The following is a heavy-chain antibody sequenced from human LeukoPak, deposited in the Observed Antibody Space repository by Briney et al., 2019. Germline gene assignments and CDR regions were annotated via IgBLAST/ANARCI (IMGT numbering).Heavy chain of an antibody. D-gene: IGHD6-13*01. Sequence: GGSLRLSCAASGFTFSNAWMSWVRQAPGKGLEWVSSISSSSSYIYYADSVKGRFTISRDNAKNSPYLQMNSLRVEDTAVYYCASRSINWYRGNNWFDPWGQGTLVTVSS. V-gene: IGHV3-21*01. CDR2: ISSSSSYI. CDR1: GFTFSNAW. J-gene: IGHJ5*02. CDR3: ASRSINWYRGNNWFDP.